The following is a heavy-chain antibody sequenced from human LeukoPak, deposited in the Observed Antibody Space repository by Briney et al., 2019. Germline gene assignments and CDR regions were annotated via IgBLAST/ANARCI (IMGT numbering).Heavy chain of an antibody. CDR1: GGSISSGSYY. Sequence: SETLSLTCTVSGGSISSGSYYWSWIRQPPGKGLEWIGEINHSGSTNYNPSLKSRVTISVDTSKNQFSLKLSSVTAADTAVYYCARGVVKDYWGQGTLVTVSS. CDR3: ARGVVKDY. V-gene: IGHV4-39*01. J-gene: IGHJ4*02. D-gene: IGHD2-2*01. CDR2: INHSGST.